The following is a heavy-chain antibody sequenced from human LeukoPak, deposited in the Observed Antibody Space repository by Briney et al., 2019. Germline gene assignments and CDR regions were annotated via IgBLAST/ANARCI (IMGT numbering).Heavy chain of an antibody. CDR3: ASGGVVYGACCDF. CDR2: ISGSGGNI. J-gene: IGHJ4*02. Sequence: GGSLRLSCEASGITLSHYAMSWVRRAPGKGLEWVSAISGSGGNIYHADFVKGRFTISRDNHKNTLYLQMNSLGVEDTAVYYCASGGVVYGACCDFWGQGTLVTVSS. D-gene: IGHD3-16*01. V-gene: IGHV3-23*01. CDR1: GITLSHYA.